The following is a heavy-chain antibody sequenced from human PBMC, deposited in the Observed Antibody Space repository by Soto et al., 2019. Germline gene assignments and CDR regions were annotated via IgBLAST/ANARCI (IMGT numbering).Heavy chain of an antibody. D-gene: IGHD4-17*01. CDR2: IYTSGST. Sequence: SETLSLTCTVSGGSISSYYWSWIRQPAGKGLEWIGRIYTSGSTNYNPSLKSRVTMSVDTSKNQFSLKLSSVTAADTAVYYCARDTDYGDYRWFDPWGQGTLVTVSS. V-gene: IGHV4-4*07. CDR1: GGSISSYY. J-gene: IGHJ5*02. CDR3: ARDTDYGDYRWFDP.